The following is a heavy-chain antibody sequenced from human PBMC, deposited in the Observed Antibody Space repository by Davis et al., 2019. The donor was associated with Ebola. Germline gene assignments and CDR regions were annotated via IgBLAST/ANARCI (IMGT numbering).Heavy chain of an antibody. CDR3: ARHQNVWYYFES. CDR1: GDSVSSNSAA. V-gene: IGHV6-1*01. Sequence: QTPSLTRAISGDSVSSNSAAWNWPRQSPSRGLEWLGRTYYRSKWYSDYAVPVPSRITINPATSKNQFSLHLNSVTPEDTAVYYCARHQNVWYYFESWGQGTLVTVSS. J-gene: IGHJ4*02. CDR2: TYYRSKWYS. D-gene: IGHD2-8*02.